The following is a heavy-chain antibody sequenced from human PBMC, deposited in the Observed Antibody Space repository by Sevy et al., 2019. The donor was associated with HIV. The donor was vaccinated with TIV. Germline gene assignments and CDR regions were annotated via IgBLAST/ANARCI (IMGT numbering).Heavy chain of an antibody. CDR2: IRSKAYGGTT. V-gene: IGHV3-49*03. J-gene: IGHJ3*02. Sequence: GGSLRLSCTASGFTFDDYAMSWFRQAPGKGLEWVGFIRSKAYGGTTEYAASVKGRFTISRDDSKSIAYLQMNSLKTEDTAVYYCTRVVGVVVPAATPSSFDIWGQGTMVTVSS. CDR1: GFTFDDYA. CDR3: TRVVGVVVPAATPSSFDI. D-gene: IGHD2-2*01.